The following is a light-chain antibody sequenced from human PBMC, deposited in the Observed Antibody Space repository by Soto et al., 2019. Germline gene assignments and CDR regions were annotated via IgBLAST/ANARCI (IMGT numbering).Light chain of an antibody. CDR3: QQSYSLPRT. J-gene: IGKJ1*01. Sequence: DIQMTQSPSSLSASVGDRVTITCRASLPISNYLAWYQQKPGKAPKLLISGVYTLQSGVTSRFSGSGSGTDFTLTITPLQPEDFATYYCQQSYSLPRTFGQGTKVEIK. V-gene: IGKV1-39*01. CDR2: GVY. CDR1: LPISNY.